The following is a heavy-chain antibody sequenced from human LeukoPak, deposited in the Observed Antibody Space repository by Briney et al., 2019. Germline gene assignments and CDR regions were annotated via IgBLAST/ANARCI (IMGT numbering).Heavy chain of an antibody. CDR2: IGTAGDT. CDR1: GFTFSSYD. J-gene: IGHJ5*02. CDR3: VRVSGFCPNGVCPSFDP. Sequence: GGSLRLSCAASGFTFSSYDMHWVRQATGKGLEWVSAIGTAGDTYYPGSVKGRFTISRENAKNSLYLQMNSLRAGDTPVYYCVRVSGFCPNGVCPSFDPWGQGTLVIVPS. V-gene: IGHV3-13*01. D-gene: IGHD2-8*01.